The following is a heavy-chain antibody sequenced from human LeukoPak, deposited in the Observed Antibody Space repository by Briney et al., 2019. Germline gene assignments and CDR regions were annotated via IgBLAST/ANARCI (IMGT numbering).Heavy chain of an antibody. CDR1: GGSFSGYY. CDR2: INHSGST. J-gene: IGHJ4*02. D-gene: IGHD2-15*01. Sequence: PSETLSLTCAVYGGSFSGYYWSWIRQPPGKGLEWIGEINHSGSTNYNPSLKSRVTISVDTSKNQFSLKLSSVTAADTAVYYCARKSTLRRWRWWGFDYWGQGTLVTVSS. CDR3: ARKSTLRRWRWWGFDY. V-gene: IGHV4-34*01.